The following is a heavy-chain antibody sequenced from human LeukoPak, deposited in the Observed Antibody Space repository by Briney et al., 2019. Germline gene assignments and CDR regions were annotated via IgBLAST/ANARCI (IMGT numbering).Heavy chain of an antibody. Sequence: GGSLRLSCVGSGLTFSNYEMNWVRQAPGKGLEWLSYISSSGSITYQGDSVKGRFTISRDNAKNSLFLQMSSLRAEDTGVCYCATDYGDNSTYYFYGLDVWGQGTTVIVSS. CDR1: GLTFSNYE. V-gene: IGHV3-48*03. CDR3: ATDYGDNSTYYFYGLDV. J-gene: IGHJ6*02. D-gene: IGHD4-23*01. CDR2: ISSSGSIT.